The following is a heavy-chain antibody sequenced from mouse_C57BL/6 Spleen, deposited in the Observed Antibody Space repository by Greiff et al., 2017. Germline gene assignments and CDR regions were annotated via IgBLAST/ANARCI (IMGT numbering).Heavy chain of an antibody. D-gene: IGHD2-14*01. V-gene: IGHV1-7*01. CDR2: INPSSGYT. Sequence: QVQLQQSGAELAKPGASVKLSCKASGYTFTSYWMHWLKQRPGPGLEWIGYINPSSGYTKYNQKFKDKATLTADKSSSTAYMQLSSLTYDDSAVYDCAREGWEYDDDYWGQGTALTVS. J-gene: IGHJ2*01. CDR3: AREGWEYDDDY. CDR1: GYTFTSYW.